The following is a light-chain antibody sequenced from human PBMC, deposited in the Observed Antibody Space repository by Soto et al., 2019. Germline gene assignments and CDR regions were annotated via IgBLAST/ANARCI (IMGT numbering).Light chain of an antibody. CDR3: NSYTNNNTFV. V-gene: IGLV2-14*01. CDR2: EVS. Sequence: QSVLTQPASVSGSPGQSITISCTGTSSDVGGYNYVSWFQQHPGKAPKLMIYEVSNRPSGVSNRFSGSRSGNTASLTISGLQSADAAEYYCNSYTNNNTFVFGTGTKLTVL. J-gene: IGLJ1*01. CDR1: SSDVGGYNY.